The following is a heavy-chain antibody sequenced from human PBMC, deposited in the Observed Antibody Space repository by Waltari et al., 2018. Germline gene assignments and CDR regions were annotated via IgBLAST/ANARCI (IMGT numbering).Heavy chain of an antibody. CDR2: IIPIRGIA. J-gene: IGHJ6*02. Sequence: QVQLVQSGAEVKKPGSSVKVSCKASGGTFSSYAISWVRQAPGQGLEWMGGIIPIRGIANYAQKFQGRVTITADKSTSTAYMELSSLRSEDTAVYYCARVPLSGDGYKHYYYYGMDVWGQGTTVTVSS. CDR3: ARVPLSGDGYKHYYYYGMDV. CDR1: GGTFSSYA. V-gene: IGHV1-69*10. D-gene: IGHD5-12*01.